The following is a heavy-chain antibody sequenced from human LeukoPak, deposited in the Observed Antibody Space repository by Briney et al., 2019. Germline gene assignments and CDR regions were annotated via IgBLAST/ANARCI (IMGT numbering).Heavy chain of an antibody. CDR2: INPSGGST. Sequence: ASVKVSCKASGYTFMSYGLSWVRQAPGQGLEWMGIINPSGGSTSYAQKFQGRVTMTRDTSTSTVYMELSSLRSEDTAVYYCARVIAVADVWGQGTLVTVSS. CDR3: ARVIAVADV. CDR1: GYTFMSYG. V-gene: IGHV1-46*03. J-gene: IGHJ4*02. D-gene: IGHD6-19*01.